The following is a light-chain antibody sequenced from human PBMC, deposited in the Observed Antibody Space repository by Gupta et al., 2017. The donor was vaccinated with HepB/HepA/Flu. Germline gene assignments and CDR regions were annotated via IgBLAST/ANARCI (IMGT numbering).Light chain of an antibody. V-gene: IGKV3-11*01. CDR3: QQRSNWLFT. Sequence: EFVLTQSPATLSLSPGERATLSCRASQSVGSYLAWYQQKPGQAPRLLIYDASNRATGIPARFSGSGSGTDFTLTISSLEPEDFAVYYCQQRSNWLFTFGGGTKVEIK. J-gene: IGKJ4*01. CDR2: DAS. CDR1: QSVGSY.